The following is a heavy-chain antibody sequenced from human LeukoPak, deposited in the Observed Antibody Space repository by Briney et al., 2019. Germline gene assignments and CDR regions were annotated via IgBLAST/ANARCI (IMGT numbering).Heavy chain of an antibody. Sequence: SQTLSLTCAVSGGSISSGGYSWSWIRQPPGKGLEWIGYIYHCGSTNYNPSLKSRVTMSVDTSKNQFSLKLSSVTAADTAVYYCARDLEYCGGDCYSSNAFDIWGQGTMVTVSS. D-gene: IGHD2-21*01. CDR2: IYHCGST. CDR3: ARDLEYCGGDCYSSNAFDI. CDR1: GGSISSGGYS. J-gene: IGHJ3*02. V-gene: IGHV4-30-2*01.